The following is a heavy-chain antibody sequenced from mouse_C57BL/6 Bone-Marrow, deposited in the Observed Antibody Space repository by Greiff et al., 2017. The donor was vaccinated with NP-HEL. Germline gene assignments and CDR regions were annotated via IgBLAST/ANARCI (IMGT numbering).Heavy chain of an antibody. CDR2: ISDGGSYT. Sequence: EVQLVESGGGLVKPGGSLKLSCAASGFTFSSYAMSWVRQTPEKRLEWVANISDGGSYTYYPDNVNGRFTISRDNAKNNLYLHMRHLKSEDTAMYYCSSERAVTTMTNSFHHWGQGTTLLVSS. J-gene: IGHJ2*01. D-gene: IGHD2-12*01. CDR1: GFTFSSYA. V-gene: IGHV5-4*01. CDR3: SSERAVTTMTNSFHH.